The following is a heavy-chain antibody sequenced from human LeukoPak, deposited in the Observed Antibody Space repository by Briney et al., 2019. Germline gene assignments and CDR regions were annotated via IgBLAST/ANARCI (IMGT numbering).Heavy chain of an antibody. V-gene: IGHV4-4*09. CDR2: IYTSGST. CDR3: ARHATYYDILTGYRYYFDY. D-gene: IGHD3-9*01. Sequence: RPSETLSLTCTVSGRSISSYYWSWIRQPPGKGLEWIGYIYTSGSTNYNPSLKSRVTISVDTSKNQFSLKLSSVTAADTAVYYCARHATYYDILTGYRYYFDYWGQGTLVTVSS. J-gene: IGHJ4*02. CDR1: GRSISSYY.